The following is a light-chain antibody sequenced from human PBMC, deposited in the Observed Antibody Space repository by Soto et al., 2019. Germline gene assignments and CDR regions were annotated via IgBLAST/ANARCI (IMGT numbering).Light chain of an antibody. CDR3: QQRSNCPLT. J-gene: IGKJ4*01. CDR2: DAS. V-gene: IGKV3-11*01. CDR1: QSVSSY. Sequence: EIVLTQSPATLSLSPGERATLSCRASQSVSSYLAWYQQKPGQAPRLLIYDASSRATGIPARFSGIGSGTDFTLTISSLEPEDFAVYYCQQRSNCPLTFGGGTKVEIK.